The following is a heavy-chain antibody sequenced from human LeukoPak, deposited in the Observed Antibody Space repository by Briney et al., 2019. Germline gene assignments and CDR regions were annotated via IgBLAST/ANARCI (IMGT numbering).Heavy chain of an antibody. Sequence: GGSLRLSCAASGFTFSTYTMNWVRQAPGKGLEWVSSVSSSSSYIYYADSVKGRFTISRDNAKNSLYLQMNSLRAEDTAVYYCARPLEPCSGGSCYRPGFYMDVWGKGTTVTVSS. CDR2: VSSSSSYI. CDR1: GFTFSTYT. CDR3: ARPLEPCSGGSCYRPGFYMDV. J-gene: IGHJ6*03. D-gene: IGHD2-15*01. V-gene: IGHV3-21*01.